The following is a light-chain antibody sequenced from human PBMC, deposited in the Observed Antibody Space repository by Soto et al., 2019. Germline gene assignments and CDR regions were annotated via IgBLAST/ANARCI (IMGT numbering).Light chain of an antibody. CDR1: QTIGRS. V-gene: IGKV1-39*01. J-gene: IGKJ1*01. Sequence: DIPMTQSPSSLSASVGDRVTITCRASQTIGRSLNWYQQKPGKAPKVLIYTASDLESGVPSRFSGSGSGTDFTLTISSLQPEDFATYYCQQSYTTPRTFGQGTKVDMK. CDR3: QQSYTTPRT. CDR2: TAS.